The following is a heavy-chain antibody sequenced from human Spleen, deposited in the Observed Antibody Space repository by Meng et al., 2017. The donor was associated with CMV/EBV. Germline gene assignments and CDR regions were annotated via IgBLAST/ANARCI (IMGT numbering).Heavy chain of an antibody. D-gene: IGHD6-13*01. J-gene: IGHJ6*02. CDR2: INHSGST. Sequence: SETLSLTCAVYGGSFSGYYWSWIRQPPGKGLEWIGEINHSGSTNYNPPLKSRVTISVDTSKNQFSLKLSSVTAADTAVYYCARTRRWQQLGYYYYGMDVWGQGTTVTVS. V-gene: IGHV4-34*01. CDR1: GGSFSGYY. CDR3: ARTRRWQQLGYYYYGMDV.